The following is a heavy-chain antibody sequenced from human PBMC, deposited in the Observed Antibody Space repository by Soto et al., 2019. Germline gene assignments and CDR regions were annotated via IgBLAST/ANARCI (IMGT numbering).Heavy chain of an antibody. CDR3: AREVQVHTPAFVY. V-gene: IGHV1-69*19. J-gene: IGHJ4*02. D-gene: IGHD3-10*01. CDR1: GGTFNTYA. Sequence: QVQLVQSGAEMKKPGSSVKVSCQSSGGTFNTYAMNWVRQAPGQGPEWMGDISPMFGAANYAPKFRGRVTITAAESTGTSYMQLSSLTSEDTALYFCAREVQVHTPAFVYWGQGTLVTVSS. CDR2: ISPMFGAA.